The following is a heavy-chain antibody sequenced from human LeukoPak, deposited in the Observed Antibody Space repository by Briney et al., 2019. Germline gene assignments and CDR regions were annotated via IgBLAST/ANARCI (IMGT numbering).Heavy chain of an antibody. V-gene: IGHV1-69*04. CDR1: GGTFSSYA. J-gene: IGHJ6*02. CDR3: AREVSVVVPAAKRGANYYYGMDV. Sequence: SVKVSCKASGGTFSSYAISWVRQAPGQGLERVGRIIPILGIANYAQKFQGRVTITADKSTSTAYMELSSLRSEDTAVYYCAREVSVVVPAAKRGANYYYGMDVWGQGTTVTVSS. CDR2: IIPILGIA. D-gene: IGHD2-2*01.